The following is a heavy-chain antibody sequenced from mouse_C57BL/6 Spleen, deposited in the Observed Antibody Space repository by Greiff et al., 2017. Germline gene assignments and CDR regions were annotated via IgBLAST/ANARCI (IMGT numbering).Heavy chain of an antibody. Sequence: EVQLVESGGGLVQPGGSLSLSCAASGFTFTAYYMSWVRQPPGKALEWLGFIRNKANGYTTEYSASVKGRFTISRDNSQSILYLQMNALRAEDSATYYGARYRDGYYFYHAMDYWGQGTSVTVAS. CDR3: ARYRDGYYFYHAMDY. CDR2: IRNKANGYTT. J-gene: IGHJ4*01. V-gene: IGHV7-3*01. CDR1: GFTFTAYY. D-gene: IGHD2-3*01.